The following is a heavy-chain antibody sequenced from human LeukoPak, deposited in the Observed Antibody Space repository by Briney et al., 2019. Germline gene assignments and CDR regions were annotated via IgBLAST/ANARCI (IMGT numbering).Heavy chain of an antibody. J-gene: IGHJ4*02. CDR3: ARDAYGLGY. CDR1: GXTFRNYR. Sequence: PGGSLRLSCAASGXTFRNYRMHWVRQAPGEGLVWVSLIESDGSRTNYADSVKGRFTISRDNAKNTLYLQMNSLRAEDTAVYYCARDAYGLGYWGQGTLVTVSS. D-gene: IGHD3-16*01. CDR2: IESDGSRT. V-gene: IGHV3-74*01.